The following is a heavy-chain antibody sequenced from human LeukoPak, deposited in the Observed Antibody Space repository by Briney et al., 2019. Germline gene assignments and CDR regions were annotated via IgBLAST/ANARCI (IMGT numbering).Heavy chain of an antibody. V-gene: IGHV3-21*01. CDR3: ARSEGGSENY. J-gene: IGHJ4*02. Sequence: NAGGSLRLSCEASRFILNSYGMIWVRHAPGGGLEGVPSNSSTGRYIFYADSVKGRYTLYRDDAKNSVYLQMNTLRAEDTGIYYCARSEGGSENYWGQGILVAVSS. CDR2: NSSTGRYI. D-gene: IGHD1-26*01. CDR1: RFILNSYG.